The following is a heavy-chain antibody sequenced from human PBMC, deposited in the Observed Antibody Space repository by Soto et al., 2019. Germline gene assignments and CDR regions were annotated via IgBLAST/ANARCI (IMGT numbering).Heavy chain of an antibody. Sequence: GEALKSSGKGSGDSFTSYWIGWVRQRPGKGLEWMGIIYPGDSDTRYSPSFQGQVTISADKSISTAYLQWSSLKASDTAMYYCATQEGSRSWYSYFAYWRQGTLVPVSP. D-gene: IGHD6-13*01. CDR2: IYPGDSDT. CDR1: GDSFTSYW. J-gene: IGHJ4*02. CDR3: ATQEGSRSWYSYFAY. V-gene: IGHV5-51*01.